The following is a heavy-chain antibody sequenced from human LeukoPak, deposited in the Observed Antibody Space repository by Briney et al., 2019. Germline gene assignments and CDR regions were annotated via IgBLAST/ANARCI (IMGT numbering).Heavy chain of an antibody. J-gene: IGHJ4*02. CDR3: ARGLLRELLGLDY. CDR1: GYIFTGHY. Sequence: ASVTVSCKTSGYIFTGHYMHWVRQAPGQGPGWMGWMNPDSGGTNYAQNFQGRVTMTRDTSTTTAYMELSGLTSEDTAVYYCARGLLRELLGLDYWGQGTLVTVSS. CDR2: MNPDSGGT. V-gene: IGHV1-2*02. D-gene: IGHD3-10*01.